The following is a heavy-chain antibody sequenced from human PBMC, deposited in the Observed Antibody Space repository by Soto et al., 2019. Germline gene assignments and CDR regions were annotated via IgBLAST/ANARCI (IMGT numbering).Heavy chain of an antibody. D-gene: IGHD4-4*01. CDR3: ARVLGGMATVPFDY. CDR2: ISCEGSNK. CDR1: GFTFSSYA. Sequence: GGSLRLSCAASGFTFSSYAMHWVRQAPGTGLEWVAVISCEGSNKYYADSVKGRYTISRDNSKNTLYLQMNSLRTEDTAVYYCARVLGGMATVPFDYWGQGALVTVSS. V-gene: IGHV3-30-3*01. J-gene: IGHJ4*02.